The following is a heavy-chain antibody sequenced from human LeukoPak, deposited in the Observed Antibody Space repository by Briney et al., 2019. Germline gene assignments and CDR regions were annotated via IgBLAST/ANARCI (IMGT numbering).Heavy chain of an antibody. D-gene: IGHD5-12*01. Sequence: ASVKVSCKASGYTFTSYGISWVRQAPGQGLERMGWISAYNGNTNYAQKLQGRVTMTTDTSTSTAYMELRSLRSDDTAVYYCARDRPYSGYVGKFDYWGQGTLVTVSS. CDR1: GYTFTSYG. V-gene: IGHV1-18*01. CDR3: ARDRPYSGYVGKFDY. J-gene: IGHJ4*02. CDR2: ISAYNGNT.